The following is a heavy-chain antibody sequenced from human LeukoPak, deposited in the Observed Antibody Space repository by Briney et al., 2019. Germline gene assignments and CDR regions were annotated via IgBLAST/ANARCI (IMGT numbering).Heavy chain of an antibody. V-gene: IGHV1-8*01. CDR3: ARAIYSYGSWFDP. CDR2: MNPNSGNT. CDR1: GYTFTSYD. J-gene: IGHJ5*02. Sequence: GASVKVSCKASGYTFTSYDINWVRQTTGQGLEWMGWMNPNSGNTGYAQKFQGRVTITADESTSTAYMELSSLRSEDTAVYYCARAIYSYGSWFDPWGQGTLVTVSS. D-gene: IGHD5-18*01.